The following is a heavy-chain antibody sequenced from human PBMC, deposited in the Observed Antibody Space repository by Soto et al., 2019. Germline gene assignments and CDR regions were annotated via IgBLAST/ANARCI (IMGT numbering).Heavy chain of an antibody. CDR3: AREVGELPYFDY. D-gene: IGHD1-26*01. Sequence: PSETLSLTCTVSGGSISSGDYYWSWIRQPPGKGLEWIGYIYYSGSTYYNPSLKSRVTISVDTSKNQFSLKLSSVTAADTAVYYCAREVGELPYFDYWGQGTMVTVYS. CDR1: GGSISSGDYY. J-gene: IGHJ4*02. CDR2: IYYSGST. V-gene: IGHV4-30-4*01.